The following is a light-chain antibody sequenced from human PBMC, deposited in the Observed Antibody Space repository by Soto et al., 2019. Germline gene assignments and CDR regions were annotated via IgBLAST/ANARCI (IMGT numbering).Light chain of an antibody. CDR1: QSVNSN. Sequence: ETVMTQSPATLSVSPGERATLSCRASQSVNSNLAWYQQKLGQXPRXXIFGASTRATGIPARFSGSGSGTELSLTINSLKSEDFAVYYCQEYKTWPWTFGQGTKVDIK. V-gene: IGKV3-15*01. CDR2: GAS. J-gene: IGKJ1*01. CDR3: QEYKTWPWT.